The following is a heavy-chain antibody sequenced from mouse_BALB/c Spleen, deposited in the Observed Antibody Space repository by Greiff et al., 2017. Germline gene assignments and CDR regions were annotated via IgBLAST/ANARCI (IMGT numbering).Heavy chain of an antibody. J-gene: IGHJ4*01. CDR3: DRNFDRFYAMDY. CDR2: IWSGGST. D-gene: IGHD2-14*01. CDR1: GFSLTSYG. Sequence: VLLVESGPGLVQPSQSLSITCTVSGFSLTSYGVHWVRQSPGKGLEWLGVIWSGGSTDYNAAFISRLSISKDNSKSQVFFKMNSLQADDTAIYYCDRNFDRFYAMDYWGQGTSVTVSS. V-gene: IGHV2-4-1*01.